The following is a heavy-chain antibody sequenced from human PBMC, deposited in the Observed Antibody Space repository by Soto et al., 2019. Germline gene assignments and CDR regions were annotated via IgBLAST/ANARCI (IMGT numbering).Heavy chain of an antibody. CDR2: IYYSGST. D-gene: IGHD3-22*01. CDR1: GGSISSSSYY. J-gene: IGHJ5*02. V-gene: IGHV4-39*01. Sequence: SETLSLTCTVSGGSISSSSYYWGWIRQPPGKGLEWIGSIYYSGSTYYNPSLKSRVTISVDTSKNQFSLKLSSVTAADTAVYYCARERYYYDSSGYHPWGQGTLVTVSS. CDR3: ARERYYYDSSGYHP.